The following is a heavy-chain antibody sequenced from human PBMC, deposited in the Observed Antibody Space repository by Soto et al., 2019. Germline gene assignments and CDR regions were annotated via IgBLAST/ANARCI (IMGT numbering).Heavy chain of an antibody. CDR2: ISGSGGST. Sequence: GGSLRLSCAASGFTFSSYAMSWVHQAPGKGLEWVSAISGSGGSTYYADSVKGRFTISRDNSKNTLYLQMNSLRAEDTAVYYCAKSREDIVVVPAKTGPTTNYYYYYMDVWGKGTTVTVSS. CDR3: AKSREDIVVVPAKTGPTTNYYYYYMDV. V-gene: IGHV3-23*01. D-gene: IGHD2-2*01. J-gene: IGHJ6*03. CDR1: GFTFSSYA.